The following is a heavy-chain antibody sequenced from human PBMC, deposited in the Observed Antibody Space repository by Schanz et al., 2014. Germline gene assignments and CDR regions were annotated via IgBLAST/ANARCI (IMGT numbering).Heavy chain of an antibody. D-gene: IGHD6-13*01. Sequence: EVQLLESGGGLVQPGGSLRLSCAASGFTFSSYAMSWVRQAPGKGLEWISYITYNGGTIYYADSVKGRFTISRDNSKNTLYLQMSSLRAEDTAVYYCAKSQGSSFDSWGQGTLVTVSS. V-gene: IGHV3-23*01. CDR2: ITYNGGTI. CDR1: GFTFSSYA. CDR3: AKSQGSSFDS. J-gene: IGHJ4*02.